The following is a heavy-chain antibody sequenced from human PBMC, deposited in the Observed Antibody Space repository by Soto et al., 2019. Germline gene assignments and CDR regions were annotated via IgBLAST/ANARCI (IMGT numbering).Heavy chain of an antibody. Sequence: SGPTLVNPTQTLTLTCTFSGFSLRTSGVGVGWIRQPPGKALEWLALIYWDDDKRYSPSLKSRLTITKDTSKNQVVLTMTNMDPVDTATYYCAHSREYYGSGSYYNAGALAIWGQGTMVTVSS. V-gene: IGHV2-5*02. CDR2: IYWDDDK. D-gene: IGHD3-10*01. J-gene: IGHJ3*02. CDR1: GFSLRTSGVG. CDR3: AHSREYYGSGSYYNAGALAI.